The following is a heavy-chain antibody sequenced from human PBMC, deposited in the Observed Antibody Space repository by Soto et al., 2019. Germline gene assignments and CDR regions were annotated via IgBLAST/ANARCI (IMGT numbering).Heavy chain of an antibody. CDR1: GYTLTELS. J-gene: IGHJ5*02. CDR3: ATGPITIFGVVIPNWLDP. Sequence: ASVKVSCKVSGYTLTELSMHWVRQAPGKGLEWMGGFDPEDGETIYAQKFQGRVTMTEDTSTDTAYMELSSLRSEDTAVYYCATGPITIFGVVIPNWLDPWGQGTLVAVSS. V-gene: IGHV1-24*01. D-gene: IGHD3-3*01. CDR2: FDPEDGET.